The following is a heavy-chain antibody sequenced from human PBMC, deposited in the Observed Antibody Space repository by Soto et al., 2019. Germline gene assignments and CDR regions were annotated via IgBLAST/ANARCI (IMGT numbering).Heavy chain of an antibody. Sequence: QVQLVQSGAEVKKPGSSVKVSCKASGGTFSSYAISWVRQAPGQGLEWMGGIIPIFGTANYAQKFQGRVTITADKSTSTAYMELSSLRSEDTAVYYCARAFQSSSSTYYYYGMDVWGQGTTVTVSS. D-gene: IGHD6-6*01. CDR1: GGTFSSYA. CDR3: ARAFQSSSSTYYYYGMDV. CDR2: IIPIFGTA. V-gene: IGHV1-69*06. J-gene: IGHJ6*02.